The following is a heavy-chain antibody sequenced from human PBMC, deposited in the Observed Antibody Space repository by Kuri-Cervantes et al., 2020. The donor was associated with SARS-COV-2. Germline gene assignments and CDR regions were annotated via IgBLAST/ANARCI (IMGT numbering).Heavy chain of an antibody. CDR1: GFTFSSYS. J-gene: IGHJ4*02. Sequence: GESLKISCAASGFTFSSYSMNWVRQAPGKGLEWVSYISSSSSTIYYADSVKGRFTISRDNAKNSLYLQMNSLRAEDTAVYYCARGISYSGYDLDYWGQGTLVTVSS. V-gene: IGHV3-48*01. CDR2: ISSSSSTI. CDR3: ARGISYSGYDLDY. D-gene: IGHD5-12*01.